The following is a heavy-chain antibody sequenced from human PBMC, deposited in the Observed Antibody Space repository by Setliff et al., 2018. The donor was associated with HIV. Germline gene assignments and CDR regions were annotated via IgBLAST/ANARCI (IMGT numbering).Heavy chain of an antibody. CDR1: GFPFSSYG. V-gene: IGHV1-18*01. CDR2: ISADNGNT. J-gene: IGHJ4*02. CDR3: ARDLAY. Sequence: GASVKVSCKASGFPFSSYGISWVRQAPGQGLEWMGWISADNGNTKYAQKFQGRVTMTRDTSTSTVYMELSSLRSEDTAVYYCARDLAYWGQGTLVTVSS.